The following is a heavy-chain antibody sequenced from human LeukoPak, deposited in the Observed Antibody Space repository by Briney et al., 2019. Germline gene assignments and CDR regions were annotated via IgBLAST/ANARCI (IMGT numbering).Heavy chain of an antibody. J-gene: IGHJ4*02. CDR3: AREYYYGSGGI. D-gene: IGHD3-10*01. Sequence: PSETLSLTCTASGYSISSGYYWGWIRQPPGKGLEWIGSIYHSGSTYYNPSLKSRVTISVDTSKNQFSLKLSSVTAADTAVYYCAREYYYGSGGIWGQGTLVTVSS. CDR1: GYSISSGYY. CDR2: IYHSGST. V-gene: IGHV4-38-2*02.